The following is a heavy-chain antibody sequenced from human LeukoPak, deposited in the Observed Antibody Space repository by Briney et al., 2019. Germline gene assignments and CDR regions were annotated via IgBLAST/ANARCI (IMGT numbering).Heavy chain of an antibody. CDR3: ARDRLGDWGYYFDY. Sequence: GGSLRLSCAASGFTFSSYGMHWVRQAPGKGLEGGAVIWYDGSNKYYADSVKGRFTVSRDNAKNSLYLQMNSLSVEDTAVYYCARDRLGDWGYYFDYWGQGTLVTVSS. V-gene: IGHV3-33*01. J-gene: IGHJ4*02. CDR2: IWYDGSNK. D-gene: IGHD7-27*01. CDR1: GFTFSSYG.